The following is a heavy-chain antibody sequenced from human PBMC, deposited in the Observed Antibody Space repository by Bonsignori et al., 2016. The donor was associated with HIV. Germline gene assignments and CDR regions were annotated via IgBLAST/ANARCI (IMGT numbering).Heavy chain of an antibody. Sequence: ESLKISCAASGFTFSSYSMNWVRQAPGKGLEWVSSISSSSSYIYYADSVKGRFTISRDNAKNSLYLQMNSLRAEDTAVYYCARVGELLDYFDYWGQGTLVTVSS. CDR3: ARVGELLDYFDY. V-gene: IGHV3-21*01. CDR2: ISSSSSYI. CDR1: GFTFSSYS. J-gene: IGHJ4*02. D-gene: IGHD3-10*01.